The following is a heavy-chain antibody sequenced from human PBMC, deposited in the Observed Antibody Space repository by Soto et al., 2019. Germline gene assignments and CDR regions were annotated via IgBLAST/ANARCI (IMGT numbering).Heavy chain of an antibody. J-gene: IGHJ4*02. CDR1: GGSISSGGYS. CDR3: AAGGGLPRYY. CDR2: IYHSGST. D-gene: IGHD5-12*01. V-gene: IGHV4-30-2*01. Sequence: QLQLQESGSGLVKPSQTLSLTCAVSGGSISSGGYSWSWIRQPPGKGLEWIGYIYHSGSTYYNPSPKRRVTRSVDRSKNQFSLKLSSVTAADTAVYYCAAGGGLPRYYWGQGTLVTVSS.